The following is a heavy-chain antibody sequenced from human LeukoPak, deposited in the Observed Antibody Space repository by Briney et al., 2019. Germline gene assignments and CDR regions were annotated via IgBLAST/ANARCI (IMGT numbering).Heavy chain of an antibody. Sequence: GGSLRLSCAASGFTFSSYGMSWVRQAPGKGLEWVSAISGSGGSTYYADSVKGRFTISRDNSKNTLYLQMNSLRPEDTAVYYCAKDSKRWKTYYYEAGSYYFDYWGQGTRVTVSS. CDR2: ISGSGGST. D-gene: IGHD3-10*01. CDR3: AKDSKRWKTYYYEAGSYYFDY. CDR1: GFTFSSYG. J-gene: IGHJ4*02. V-gene: IGHV3-23*01.